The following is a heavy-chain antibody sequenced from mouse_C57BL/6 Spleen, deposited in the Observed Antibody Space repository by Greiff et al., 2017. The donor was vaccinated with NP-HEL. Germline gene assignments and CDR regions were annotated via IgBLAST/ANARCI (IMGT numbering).Heavy chain of an antibody. D-gene: IGHD1-1*01. CDR2: IYPGDGDT. CDR1: GYAFSSYW. CDR3: ARGRGFITTVDFDY. J-gene: IGHJ2*01. Sequence: SGAELVKPGASVKISCKASGYAFSSYWMNWVKQRPGKGLEWIGQIYPGDGDTNYNGKFKGKATLTADKSSSTAYMQLSSLTSEDSAVYFCARGRGFITTVDFDYWGQGTTLTVSS. V-gene: IGHV1-80*01.